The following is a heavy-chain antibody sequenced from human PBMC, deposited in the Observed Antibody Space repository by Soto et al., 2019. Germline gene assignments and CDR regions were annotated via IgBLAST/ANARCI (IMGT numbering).Heavy chain of an antibody. CDR2: ISSGSSDT. CDR3: ARVAY. J-gene: IGHJ4*02. CDR1: GFTFSWVS. V-gene: IGHV3-21*01. Sequence: PGGSLRLSFEASGFTFSWVSMNWVRQVPGKGLEWVASISSGSSDTWYADSVKGRFIISRDNAQNSLFLQMNTLRPEDTAMYYGARVAYWGPGTHVTVSS.